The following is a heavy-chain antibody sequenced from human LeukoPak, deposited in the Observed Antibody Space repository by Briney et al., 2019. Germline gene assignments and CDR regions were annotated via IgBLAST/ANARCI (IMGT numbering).Heavy chain of an antibody. CDR2: INHSGST. D-gene: IGHD6-13*01. J-gene: IGHJ4*02. CDR3: ASGRAAFDY. Sequence: SETLSLTCAVYGGSFSGYYWSWIRQPPGKGLEWIGEINHSGSTNYNPSLKSRVTISVDTSKNQFSLKLSSVTAADTAVYYCASGRAAFDYWGQGTLVTVSS. CDR1: GGSFSGYY. V-gene: IGHV4-34*01.